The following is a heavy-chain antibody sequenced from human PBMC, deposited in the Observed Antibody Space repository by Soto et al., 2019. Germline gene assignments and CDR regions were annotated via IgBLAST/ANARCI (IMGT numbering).Heavy chain of an antibody. Sequence: EVQLVESGGGLVQFGGSLRLSCAASGFTFISYWMHWVRHVPGKGLVWVSRIKGDETNTGYADSVKGRFTISRDNVKNMLYLQMNSLRAEDTAVYYCARGLSGYYGFDYWGQGPLATVSP. V-gene: IGHV3-74*01. CDR2: IKGDETNT. CDR1: GFTFISYW. J-gene: IGHJ4*02. CDR3: ARGLSGYYGFDY. D-gene: IGHD5-12*01.